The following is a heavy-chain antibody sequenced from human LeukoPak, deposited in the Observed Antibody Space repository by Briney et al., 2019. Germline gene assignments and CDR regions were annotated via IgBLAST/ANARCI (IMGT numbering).Heavy chain of an antibody. CDR1: GFTFSNYG. CDR2: IWYDGSQK. J-gene: IGHJ6*02. Sequence: GGSLRLSCAASGFTFSNYGMQWVRQTPGKGLEWVAIIWYDGSQKYHADSVKGRFSISRDNAKTSLYLQMDSLRAEDTAVYYCARRQYCSGRNCYTNAMDVWGQGTTVTVSS. D-gene: IGHD2-15*01. V-gene: IGHV3-33*01. CDR3: ARRQYCSGRNCYTNAMDV.